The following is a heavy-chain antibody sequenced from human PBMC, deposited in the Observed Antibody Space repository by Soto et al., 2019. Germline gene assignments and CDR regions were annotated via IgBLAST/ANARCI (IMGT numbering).Heavy chain of an antibody. CDR1: GFSFSTYW. CDR2: INQDGSEK. V-gene: IGHV3-7*01. J-gene: IGHJ4*02. Sequence: GGSLRLSCVASGFSFSTYWMDWVRQAPGKGLEWVANINQDGSEKHYVDSVKGRFTISRDNAKNSLYLQMSSLTAEDSALYYCSRSLDYWGQGALVTVSS. CDR3: SRSLDY.